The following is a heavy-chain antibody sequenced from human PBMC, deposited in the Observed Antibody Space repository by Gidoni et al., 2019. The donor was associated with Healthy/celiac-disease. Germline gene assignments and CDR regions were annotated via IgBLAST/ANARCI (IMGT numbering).Heavy chain of an antibody. CDR2: IYYSGST. V-gene: IGHV4-39*01. CDR3: ASISDTDMVGDY. CDR1: GGSISSSSYY. Sequence: QLHLQESGPGLVTPSEPLSLTCTVSGGSISSSSYYWGWIRQPPGKGLEWIGSIYYSGSTYYNPSLKSRVTISVDTSKNQFSLKLSSVTAADTAVYYCASISDTDMVGDYWGQGTLVTVSS. D-gene: IGHD5-18*01. J-gene: IGHJ4*02.